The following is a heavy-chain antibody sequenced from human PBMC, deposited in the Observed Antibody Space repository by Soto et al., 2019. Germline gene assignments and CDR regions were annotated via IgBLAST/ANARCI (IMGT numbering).Heavy chain of an antibody. J-gene: IGHJ4*02. CDR3: ARGVSAGVDY. CDR1: GYMYTSLD. V-gene: IGHV1-8*01. D-gene: IGHD1-26*01. CDR2: MQPSTGRT. Sequence: APCKASGYMYTSLDINWVRQTAGQGLEWMGWMQPSTGRTGYAQKFQGRVTMTRDTSINTAYMELTTLTSDDTAFYYCARGVSAGVDYWGQGTLVYVPA.